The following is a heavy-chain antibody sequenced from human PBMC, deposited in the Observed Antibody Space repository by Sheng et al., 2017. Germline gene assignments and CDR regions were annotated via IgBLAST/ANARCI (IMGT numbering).Heavy chain of an antibody. Sequence: QVQLQQWGAGLLKPSETLSLTCAVYGGSFSGYYWSWIRQPPGKGLEWIGEINHSGSTNYNPSLKSRVTISVDTSKNQFSLKLSSVTAADTAVYYCAREVGATQHVRYFDYWGQGTLVTVSS. CDR1: GGSFSGYY. J-gene: IGHJ4*02. D-gene: IGHD1-26*01. CDR2: INHSGST. CDR3: AREVGATQHVRYFDY. V-gene: IGHV4-34*01.